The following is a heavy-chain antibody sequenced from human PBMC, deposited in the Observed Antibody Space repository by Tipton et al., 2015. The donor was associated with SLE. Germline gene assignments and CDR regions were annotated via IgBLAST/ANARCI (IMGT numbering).Heavy chain of an antibody. J-gene: IGHJ4*02. V-gene: IGHV4-59*11. CDR3: AGGWQDYCSGGTCYALDY. D-gene: IGHD2-15*01. Sequence: TLSLTCTVSGGSITSHYWNWIRQPQGKGLGWIGDVSYSGTTSYKPSLESRVTISVDRAKNQFSLKLRSVTAADTAVYYCAGGWQDYCSGGTCYALDYWGQGKLVTVSS. CDR2: VSYSGTT. CDR1: GGSITSHY.